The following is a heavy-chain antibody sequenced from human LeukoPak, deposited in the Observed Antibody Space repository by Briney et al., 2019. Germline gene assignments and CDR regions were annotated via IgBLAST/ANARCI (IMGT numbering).Heavy chain of an antibody. CDR1: GGSFNGYY. CDR3: ARGLRSVIYSGHWFGS. D-gene: IGHD2-21*01. Sequence: SETLSLTCAVSGGSFNGYYRSWIRQPPGKGLEWIGEINHSESSNYNPSLKSRVSISVDTAKNQLSLKVNSVTAADTAVYYCARGLRSVIYSGHWFGSWGQGTLVTVSS. V-gene: IGHV4-34*01. J-gene: IGHJ5*01. CDR2: INHSESS.